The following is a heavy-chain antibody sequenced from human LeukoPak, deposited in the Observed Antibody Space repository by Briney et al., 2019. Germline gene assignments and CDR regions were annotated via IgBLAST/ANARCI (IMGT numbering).Heavy chain of an antibody. J-gene: IGHJ3*02. Sequence: ASVKVSCKASGYTFTGYYMHWVRQAPGQGLEWMGWINPNSGGTNCAQKFQGRVTMTRDTSISTAYMELSRLRSDDTAVYYCARDMNPLRYFDWLLLGGAFDIWGQGTMVTVSS. V-gene: IGHV1-2*02. D-gene: IGHD3-9*01. CDR1: GYTFTGYY. CDR3: ARDMNPLRYFDWLLLGGAFDI. CDR2: INPNSGGT.